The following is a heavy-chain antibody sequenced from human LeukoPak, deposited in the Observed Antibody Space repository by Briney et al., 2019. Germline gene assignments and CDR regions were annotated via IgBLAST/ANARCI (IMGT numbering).Heavy chain of an antibody. CDR2: IYSGGST. Sequence: QAGGSLRLSCAASGFTVSSNYTSWVRQAPGKGLEWVSVIYSGGSTYYADSVKGRFTISRDNSKNTLYLQMSSLRAEDTAVYYCARDRARSDGMDVWGQGTTVTVSS. CDR3: ARDRARSDGMDV. J-gene: IGHJ6*02. V-gene: IGHV3-53*01. CDR1: GFTVSSNY.